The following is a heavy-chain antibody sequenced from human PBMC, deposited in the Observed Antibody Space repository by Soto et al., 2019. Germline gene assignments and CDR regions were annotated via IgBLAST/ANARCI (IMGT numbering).Heavy chain of an antibody. Sequence: QVQLQESGPGLVGPSQTLSLTCTVSGGSIRSSTYYWTWIRHHPGKGLEWVGFIYFSGSTFYNPSLKSRVTISLDPSRNQFSLKLTSVTAADSAVYYCAREIRNQSGDSHHWNFDLWGRGTQVAVSS. J-gene: IGHJ2*01. CDR3: AREIRNQSGDSHHWNFDL. CDR1: GGSIRSSTYY. V-gene: IGHV4-31*03. CDR2: IYFSGST. D-gene: IGHD1-1*01.